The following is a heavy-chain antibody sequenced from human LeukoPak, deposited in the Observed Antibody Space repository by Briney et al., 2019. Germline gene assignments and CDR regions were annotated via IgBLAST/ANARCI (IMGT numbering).Heavy chain of an antibody. V-gene: IGHV3-21*04. CDR1: GFTFSSYS. CDR2: ISSSSSYI. D-gene: IGHD2-15*01. Sequence: GGSLRLSCAASGFTFSSYSMNWVRQAPGKGLEWVSSISSSSSYIYYADSVKGRFTISRDNAKNSLYLQMNSLRAEDTAVYYCAKGGWQLDYFDYWGQGTLVTVSS. CDR3: AKGGWQLDYFDY. J-gene: IGHJ4*02.